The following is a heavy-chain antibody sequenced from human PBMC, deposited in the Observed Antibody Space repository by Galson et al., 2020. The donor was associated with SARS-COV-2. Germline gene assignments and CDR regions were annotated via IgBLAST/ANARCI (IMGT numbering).Heavy chain of an antibody. CDR3: ATSKPGALGAFDI. CDR1: GDSISGYY. J-gene: IGHJ3*02. CDR2: THYSGST. D-gene: IGHD2-2*01. Sequence: SETLSLTCTVSGDSISGYYWSWIRQPPGKGLEWIASTHYSGSTNYNTSLKSRVTISIDTSKNLFSLNLNSVTAADTAVYYCATSKPGALGAFDIWGQGTMVTVSS. V-gene: IGHV4-59*01.